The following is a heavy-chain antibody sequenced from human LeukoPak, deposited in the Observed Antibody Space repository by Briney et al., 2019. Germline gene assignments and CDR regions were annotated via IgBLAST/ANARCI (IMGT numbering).Heavy chain of an antibody. CDR1: GGTFSSYA. CDR3: ARDLGDDGEYCSGGGCNGTPY. D-gene: IGHD2-15*01. V-gene: IGHV1-69*05. J-gene: IGHJ4*02. Sequence: SVKVSCKASGGTFSSYAISWVRQAPGQGLEWMGGIIPIFGTANYAQKFQGRVTITTDESTSTAYMELSSLRSEDTAVYYCARDLGDDGEYCSGGGCNGTPYGGQEPLVTVPS. CDR2: IIPIFGTA.